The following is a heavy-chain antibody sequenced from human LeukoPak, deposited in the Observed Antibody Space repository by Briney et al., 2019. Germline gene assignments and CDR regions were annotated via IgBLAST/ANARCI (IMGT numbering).Heavy chain of an antibody. Sequence: GASVKVSCKASGYTFTSYAMHWVRQAPGQRLEWMGWINAGNGNTKYSQKFQGRVTITRDTSASTAYMELSSLRSDDTAVYYCVTYYDFWSGYYTGAEYFQHWGQGTLATVSS. J-gene: IGHJ1*01. CDR3: VTYYDFWSGYYTGAEYFQH. CDR2: INAGNGNT. CDR1: GYTFTSYA. D-gene: IGHD3-3*01. V-gene: IGHV1-3*01.